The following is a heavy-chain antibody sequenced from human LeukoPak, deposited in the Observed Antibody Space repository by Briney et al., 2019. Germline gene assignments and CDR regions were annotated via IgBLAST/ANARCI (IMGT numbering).Heavy chain of an antibody. Sequence: SETLSLTCAVSGYSISSGYYWGWIRQPPGKGLEWIRSIYHSGSTYYNPSLKSRVTISVDTSKNQFSLKLSSVTAADTAVYYCARPSDYWGQGTLVTVSS. CDR1: GYSISSGYY. V-gene: IGHV4-38-2*01. J-gene: IGHJ4*02. CDR2: IYHSGST. CDR3: ARPSDY.